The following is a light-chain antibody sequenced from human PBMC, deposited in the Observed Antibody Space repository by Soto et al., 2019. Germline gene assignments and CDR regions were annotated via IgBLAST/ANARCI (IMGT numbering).Light chain of an antibody. J-gene: IGLJ1*01. CDR2: KVS. V-gene: IGLV2-14*01. Sequence: QSALGQPASGSGTPGQWITIPWPGTSSEDGSYNYVPWYQQHPSPAPQLRIYKVSNRPSGVSNPFSSSKSGNKASLTISRLQAEDEAEYYCSAYTSSSTRGFGTGTKVTV. CDR3: SAYTSSSTRG. CDR1: SSEDGSYNY.